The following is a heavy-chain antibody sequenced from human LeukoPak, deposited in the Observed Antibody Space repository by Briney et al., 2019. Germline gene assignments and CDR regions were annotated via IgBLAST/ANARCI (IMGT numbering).Heavy chain of an antibody. V-gene: IGHV4-31*03. J-gene: IGHJ3*02. CDR3: ARERGRGYYYDSSGSPRAFDI. Sequence: PSETLSLTCTVSGGSISSGSYYWSWIRQHPGKGLEWIGYIYYSGSTYYNPSLKSRVTISVDTSKNQFSLKLSSVTAADTAVYYRARERGRGYYYDSSGSPRAFDIWGQGTMVTVS. D-gene: IGHD3-22*01. CDR2: IYYSGST. CDR1: GGSISSGSYY.